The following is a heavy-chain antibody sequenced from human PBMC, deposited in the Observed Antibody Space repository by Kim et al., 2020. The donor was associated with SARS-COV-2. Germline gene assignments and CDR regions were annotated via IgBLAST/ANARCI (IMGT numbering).Heavy chain of an antibody. CDR3: ARDLVVLGMDG. J-gene: IGHJ6*02. V-gene: IGHV3-53*04. D-gene: IGHD2-2*01. Sequence: GGSTYYADSVKCRFTITRHNSKNTLYLQMSTLRAEDTAVYYCARDLVVLGMDGWGQGTTVTVSS. CDR2: GGST.